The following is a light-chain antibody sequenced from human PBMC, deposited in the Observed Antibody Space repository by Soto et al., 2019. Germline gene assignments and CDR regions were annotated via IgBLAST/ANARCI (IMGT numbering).Light chain of an antibody. CDR1: QSVSTD. V-gene: IGKV3-15*01. Sequence: EIVMTQSPATLSVSPGERATLSCRASQSVSTDLAWYQQKPGQAPRLLIYGASTRATGIPARFSGGGSGTEFTLTISSLQSEDFALYYCQQYNNWPPYTFGQGTKVDIK. CDR3: QQYNNWPPYT. J-gene: IGKJ2*01. CDR2: GAS.